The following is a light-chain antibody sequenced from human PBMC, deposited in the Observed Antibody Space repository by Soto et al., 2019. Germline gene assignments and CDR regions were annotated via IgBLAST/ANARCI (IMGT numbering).Light chain of an antibody. V-gene: IGKV3-11*01. CDR3: QQRGNWPLT. J-gene: IGKJ4*01. Sequence: EIVLTQSPGTLSLSPGERATLSCRASQSVTSSYLAWYQQKPGQAPRLLISDASNRATGIPARFSGSGCGTDFTLTISSLEPEDFAIYYCQQRGNWPLTFGGGTKVDIK. CDR1: QSVTSSY. CDR2: DAS.